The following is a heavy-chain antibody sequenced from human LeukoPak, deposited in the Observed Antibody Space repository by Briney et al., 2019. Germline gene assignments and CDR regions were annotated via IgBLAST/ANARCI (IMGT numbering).Heavy chain of an antibody. D-gene: IGHD3-10*01. Sequence: SETLSLTCAVYGASFSGYYWSWIRQSPGKGLEWIGEINHSGSTNYNPSLKSRVTISVDTSKNQFSLKLSSVTAADTAMYYCARRVGRWFGERAYYYNYMDVWGKGTTVTISS. V-gene: IGHV4-34*01. CDR3: ARRVGRWFGERAYYYNYMDV. CDR1: GASFSGYY. J-gene: IGHJ6*03. CDR2: INHSGST.